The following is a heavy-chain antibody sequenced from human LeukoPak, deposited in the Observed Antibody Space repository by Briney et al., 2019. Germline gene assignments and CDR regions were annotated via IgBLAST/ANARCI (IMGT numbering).Heavy chain of an antibody. V-gene: IGHV3-48*03. CDR2: VSSSGRSI. Sequence: GGSLKLSCAASGFTFSGSAMHWVRPAPGKGLERVSYVSSSGRSIYYADSVKGRFTISRDNAKNSLYLQMNSLRAEDTAVNYCARDDSAWYAYWGPGTLVTVSS. D-gene: IGHD6-19*01. CDR3: ARDDSAWYAY. CDR1: GFTFSGSA. J-gene: IGHJ4*02.